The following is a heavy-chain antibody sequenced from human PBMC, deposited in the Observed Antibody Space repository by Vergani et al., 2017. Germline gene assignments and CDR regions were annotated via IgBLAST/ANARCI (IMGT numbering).Heavy chain of an antibody. CDR1: GFSLSTSGMC. V-gene: IGHV2-70*15. D-gene: IGHD3-10*01. J-gene: IGHJ5*02. CDR3: ARVYDGSGIFEGWFDP. CDR2: IDWDDDK. Sequence: QVTLRESGPALVKPTQTLTLTCTFSGFSLSTSGMCVSWIRQPPGKALEWLARIDWDDDKYYSTSLKPRLTISKDTSKNQVVLTMTNMDPVDTATYYCARVYDGSGIFEGWFDPWGQGTLVTVSS.